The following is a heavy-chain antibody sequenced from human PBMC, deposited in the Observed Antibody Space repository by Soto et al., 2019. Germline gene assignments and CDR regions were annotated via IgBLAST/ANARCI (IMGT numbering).Heavy chain of an antibody. V-gene: IGHV1-69*01. J-gene: IGHJ2*01. CDR3: ARVISGYVGNGDLPLWYFDL. CDR2: IMPIFGTA. D-gene: IGHD5-12*01. Sequence: QVQLVQSGAEVKKPGSSVKVSCKASGGTFSSYAISWVRQAPGQGLEWMGGIMPIFGTANYAQKFQGRVTITADESTSTAYMELSSLRSEDTAVYYCARVISGYVGNGDLPLWYFDLWGRGTLGTVSS. CDR1: GGTFSSYA.